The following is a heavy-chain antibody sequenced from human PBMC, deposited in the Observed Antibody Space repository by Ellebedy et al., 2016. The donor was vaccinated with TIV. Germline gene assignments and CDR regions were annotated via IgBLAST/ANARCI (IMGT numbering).Heavy chain of an antibody. CDR3: VKLTAVGAPRQAFDI. D-gene: IGHD1-26*01. CDR1: GFTFSSYA. CDR2: ISGSGGA. V-gene: IGHV3-23*01. Sequence: PGGSLRLSCVGSGFTFSSYAMSWVRQAPGKGLEWVSSISGSGGAYHADSVKGRFTISRDNSENTLYMQLNSLRVEDTAVYYCVKLTAVGAPRQAFDIWGQGTVVTVSS. J-gene: IGHJ3*02.